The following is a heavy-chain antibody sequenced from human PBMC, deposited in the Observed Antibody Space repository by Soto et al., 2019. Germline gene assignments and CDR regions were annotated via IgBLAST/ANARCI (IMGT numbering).Heavy chain of an antibody. Sequence: ASVKRSCPASGYTFTSYAMHWVRQAPGQRLEWMGWINAGNGNTKYSQKFQGRVTITRDTSASTAYMELSSLRAEDTAVYYCAKDNRAGRTFFGVVSTPQPDVCGQATTVTV. D-gene: IGHD3-3*01. CDR2: INAGNGNT. J-gene: IGHJ6*02. CDR3: AKDNRAGRTFFGVVSTPQPDV. CDR1: GYTFTSYA. V-gene: IGHV1-3*01.